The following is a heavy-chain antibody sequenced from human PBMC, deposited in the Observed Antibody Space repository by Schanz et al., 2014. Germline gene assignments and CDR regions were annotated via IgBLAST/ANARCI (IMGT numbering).Heavy chain of an antibody. CDR1: GFTFSSYG. D-gene: IGHD2-8*02. Sequence: VRLVESGGGLVKPGGSLRLSCAASGFTFSSYGMHWVRQAPGKGLEWVAVISYDGNNEDYADSVKGRFSISRDNSQNTLYLQMDSLRPEDTAVYFCAKDTGYCHGGACYCFEYWGLGILVTVSS. CDR3: AKDTGYCHGGACYCFEY. CDR2: ISYDGNNE. J-gene: IGHJ4*02. V-gene: IGHV3-30*18.